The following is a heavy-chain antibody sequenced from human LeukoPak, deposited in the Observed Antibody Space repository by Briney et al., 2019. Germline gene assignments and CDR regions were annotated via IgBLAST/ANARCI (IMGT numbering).Heavy chain of an antibody. Sequence: ASVKVSCKAPGYTFTSYGISWVRQAPGQGLEWMGWISAYNGNTNYAQKLQGRVTMTTDTSPSTAYMELRSLRSDDTAVYYCAREMIGDDYGDYPRAFDIWGQGTMVTVSS. J-gene: IGHJ3*02. CDR1: GYTFTSYG. V-gene: IGHV1-18*01. D-gene: IGHD4-17*01. CDR3: AREMIGDDYGDYPRAFDI. CDR2: ISAYNGNT.